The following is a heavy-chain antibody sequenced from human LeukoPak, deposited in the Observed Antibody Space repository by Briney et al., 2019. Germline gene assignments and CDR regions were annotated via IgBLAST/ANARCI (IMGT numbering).Heavy chain of an antibody. D-gene: IGHD4-17*01. CDR2: ISGSGGST. CDR1: RFTFSSYA. V-gene: IGHV3-23*01. CDR3: AKDRATVTYYYYYGMDV. J-gene: IGHJ6*02. Sequence: GASLRLSCAASRFTFSSYAMSWVGQAPGKGLEWVSAISGSGGSTYYADSVKGRFTISRDNSKNTLYLQMNSLRAEDTAVYYCAKDRATVTYYYYYGMDVWGQGTTVTVSS.